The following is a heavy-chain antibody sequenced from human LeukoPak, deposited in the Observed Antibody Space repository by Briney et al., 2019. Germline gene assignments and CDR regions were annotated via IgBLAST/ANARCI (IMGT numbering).Heavy chain of an antibody. CDR2: INPNSGGT. CDR1: GYTFTGYY. Sequence: ASVKVSCKASGYTFTGYYMHWVRQAPGQGLEWMGWINPNSGGTNYAQKFQGRVTITADKSTSTAYMELSSLRSEDTAVYYCARGDVVVAAKYDYWGQGTLVTVSS. J-gene: IGHJ4*02. V-gene: IGHV1-2*02. CDR3: ARGDVVVAAKYDY. D-gene: IGHD2-15*01.